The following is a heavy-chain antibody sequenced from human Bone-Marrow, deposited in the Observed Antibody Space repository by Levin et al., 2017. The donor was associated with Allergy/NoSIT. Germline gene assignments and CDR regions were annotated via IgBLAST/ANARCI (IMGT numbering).Heavy chain of an antibody. CDR1: GGSITYYY. CDR3: ARAASQKNTFDP. J-gene: IGHJ5*02. V-gene: IGHV4-59*01. Sequence: SKTLSLTCTVSGGSITYYYWSWIRQPPGKGLEWIGYIYYNGNTNYNPSLKSRVTISVDTSNSQFSLKLTSVTAADTAVYYCARAASQKNTFDPWGQGTLVTVSS. CDR2: IYYNGNT.